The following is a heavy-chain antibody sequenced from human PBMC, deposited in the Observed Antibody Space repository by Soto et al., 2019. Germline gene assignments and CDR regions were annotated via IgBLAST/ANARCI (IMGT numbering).Heavy chain of an antibody. D-gene: IGHD2-15*01. CDR2: INSDGSST. CDR1: GFTFSSYW. V-gene: IGHV3-74*01. CDR3: ARVCSGGSCVYYYYGMDV. Sequence: GGSLRLSCAASGFTFSSYWMHWVRQAPGKGLVWVSRINSDGSSTSYADSVKGRFTISRDNAKNTLYLQMNSLRAEDTAVYYCARVCSGGSCVYYYYGMDVWGQGTTVTVSS. J-gene: IGHJ6*02.